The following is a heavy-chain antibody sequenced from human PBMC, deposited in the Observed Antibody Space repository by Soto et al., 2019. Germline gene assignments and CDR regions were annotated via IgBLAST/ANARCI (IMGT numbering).Heavy chain of an antibody. V-gene: IGHV3-53*01. J-gene: IGHJ4*02. CDR2: IYSGGST. CDR1: GFTVTSNY. D-gene: IGHD1-20*01. Sequence: GESLKISCAASGFTVTSNYMSWVLHAPGNGLQWVSFIYSGGSTYYADSVKGRFSISRDDSKNTLYLQMNSLRVEDTAVYYCANYKINAHYFDYWGPGTLVTVSS. CDR3: ANYKINAHYFDY.